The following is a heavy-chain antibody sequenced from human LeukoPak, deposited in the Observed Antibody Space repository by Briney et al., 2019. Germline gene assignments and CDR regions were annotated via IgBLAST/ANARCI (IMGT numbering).Heavy chain of an antibody. D-gene: IGHD4-11*01. V-gene: IGHV1-3*03. J-gene: IGHJ3*02. CDR3: ARATFSSAFDI. CDR1: GYTFTSYA. CDR2: INAGNGNT. Sequence: ASVKVSCTASGYTFTSYAMHWVRQAPGQRLEWMGWINAGNGNTKYSQEFQGRVTITRDTSASTAYMELSSLRSEDMAVYYCARATFSSAFDIWGQGTMVTVSS.